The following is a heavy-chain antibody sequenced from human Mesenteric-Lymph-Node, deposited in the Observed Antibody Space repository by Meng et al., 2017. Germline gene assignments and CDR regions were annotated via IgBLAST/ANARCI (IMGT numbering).Heavy chain of an antibody. Sequence: GESLKISCAASGFTFSSYWMTWVRQAPGKGLEWVANIKEDGSEKHYVDSVKGRFTVSRDNAKNSLFLQMNSLRAEDTAVYYCVRDVEMGAFALFYWGQGTLVTVSS. CDR3: VRDVEMGAFALFY. J-gene: IGHJ4*02. CDR2: IKEDGSEK. CDR1: GFTFSSYW. V-gene: IGHV3-7*01. D-gene: IGHD5-24*01.